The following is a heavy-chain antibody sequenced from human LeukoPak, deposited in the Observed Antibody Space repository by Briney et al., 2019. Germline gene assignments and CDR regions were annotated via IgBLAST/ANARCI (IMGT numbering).Heavy chain of an antibody. CDR1: GFTFSSYE. Sequence: GGSLRLSCAASGFTFSSYEMNWVRQAPGKGLEWVSYISSSGSTIHYADSVKGRFTISRDNAKNSLYLQMDSLRAEDTAVYYCARGPSSPLTHWGQGTLVTVSS. J-gene: IGHJ4*02. CDR3: ARGPSSPLTH. D-gene: IGHD6-6*01. V-gene: IGHV3-48*03. CDR2: ISSSGSTI.